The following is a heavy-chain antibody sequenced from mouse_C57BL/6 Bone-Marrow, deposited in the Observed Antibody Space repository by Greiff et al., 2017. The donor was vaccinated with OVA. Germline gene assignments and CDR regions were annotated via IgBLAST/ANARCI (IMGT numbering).Heavy chain of an antibody. D-gene: IGHD1-1*01. CDR2: IYPRSGNT. J-gene: IGHJ2*01. CDR1: GYTFTSYG. V-gene: IGHV1-81*01. Sequence: QVQLKESRAELARPGASVKLSCKASGYTFTSYGISWVKQRTGQGLEWIGEIYPRSGNTYYNEKFKGKATLTADKSSSTAYMELRSLTSEDSAVYFCARESYYGSSSFDYWGQGTTLTVSS. CDR3: ARESYYGSSSFDY.